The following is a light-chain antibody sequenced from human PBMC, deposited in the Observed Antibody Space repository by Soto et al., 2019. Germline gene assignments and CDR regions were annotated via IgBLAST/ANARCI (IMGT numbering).Light chain of an antibody. CDR2: AAS. J-gene: IGKJ2*01. V-gene: IGKV1-9*01. CDR3: QQFKSYPYT. Sequence: IQLTQSPSSLSASVGDRVTISCRASQAISDSLVSYQQNPGQAPKLLLYAASTLQSGVPSRFSGSGSGTDFTLTISSLHPADFATYYCQQFKSYPYTFGQGTKLEI. CDR1: QAISDS.